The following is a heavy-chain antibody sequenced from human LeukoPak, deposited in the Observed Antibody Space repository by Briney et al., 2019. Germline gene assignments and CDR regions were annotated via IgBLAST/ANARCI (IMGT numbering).Heavy chain of an antibody. CDR2: ISAYNGNT. Sequence: ASVKVSCKASGYTFTSYGISWERQAPGQGLEWMGWISAYNGNTNYAQKLQGRVTMTTDTSTSTAYMELRSLRSDDTAVYYCARDPSTYSSSWYDYWGQGTLVTVSS. CDR3: ARDPSTYSSSWYDY. J-gene: IGHJ4*02. CDR1: GYTFTSYG. D-gene: IGHD6-13*01. V-gene: IGHV1-18*01.